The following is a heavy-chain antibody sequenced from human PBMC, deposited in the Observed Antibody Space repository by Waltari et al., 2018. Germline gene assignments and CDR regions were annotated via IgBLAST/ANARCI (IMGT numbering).Heavy chain of an antibody. Sequence: QVQLVQSGAEVKKPGASVKVSCKASGYTFTGYYMHWVRQAPGQGLEWMGGINPNRGGTNYAQKLQGRVTMTRDTSISTAYMELSRLRSDDTAVYYCATFPYSSGLESGDYWGQGTLVTVSS. D-gene: IGHD6-19*01. CDR2: INPNRGGT. J-gene: IGHJ4*02. CDR1: GYTFTGYY. CDR3: ATFPYSSGLESGDY. V-gene: IGHV1-2*02.